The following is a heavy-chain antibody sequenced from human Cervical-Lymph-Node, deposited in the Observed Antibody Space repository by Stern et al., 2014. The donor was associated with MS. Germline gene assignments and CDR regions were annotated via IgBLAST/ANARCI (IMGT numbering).Heavy chain of an antibody. J-gene: IGHJ4*02. V-gene: IGHV4-31*01. CDR2: IYFSGNT. CDR1: GGSISRGGYS. CDR3: ARVIETYYYGSGRQYYFDY. Sequence: QVQLQESGPGLVTPSQTLSLTCTVSGGSISRGGYSWSWIRPHPGKGLEWIGYIYFSGNTYYNPSLKSLVTISVDTSKNQFSLKLSSVTAADTAVYYCARVIETYYYGSGRQYYFDYWGQGTLVTVSS. D-gene: IGHD3-10*01.